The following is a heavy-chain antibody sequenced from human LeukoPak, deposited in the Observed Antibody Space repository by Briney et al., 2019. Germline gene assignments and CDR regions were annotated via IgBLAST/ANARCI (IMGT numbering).Heavy chain of an antibody. J-gene: IGHJ4*02. CDR3: AKERCSGSACYIFDS. V-gene: IGHV3-30*18. CDR2: ISYDGSNN. CDR1: GFTFSNFG. D-gene: IGHD2-15*01. Sequence: GGSLRLSCAASGFTFSNFGMHWVRQTPGKGLECVAVISYDGSNNYYADSGKGRFTISRDNSKSTLSLQLSSLGVEDTAVYYCAKERCSGSACYIFDSWGQGTLVSVSA.